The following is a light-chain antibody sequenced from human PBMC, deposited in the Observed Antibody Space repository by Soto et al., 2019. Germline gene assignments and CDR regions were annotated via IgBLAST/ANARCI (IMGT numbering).Light chain of an antibody. V-gene: IGKV3-15*01. CDR1: QSIGTN. CDR3: QQYNNWPPEKT. CDR2: GAS. Sequence: DIVMTQSPVTLSVSPGERVTLFCRASQSIGTNLAWHQQRPGQAPRLLIYGASIRATGVPARFSGSGSGADFTLTISSLQSEDFAVYYCQQYNNWPPEKTFGQGTKVDI. J-gene: IGKJ1*01.